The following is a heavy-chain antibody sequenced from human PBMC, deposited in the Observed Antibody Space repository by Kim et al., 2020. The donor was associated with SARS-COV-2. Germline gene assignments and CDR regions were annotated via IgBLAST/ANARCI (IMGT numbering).Heavy chain of an antibody. CDR2: INPDGTST. Sequence: GGSLTLSCVASGFTFSSHWMHWVRQVPGKGLVGVSRINPDGTSTTYADSVKGRFTISRDNAKNTLSLQMNSLRVEDTAVYYCVKDSSSSSWGQGTLVTVSS. D-gene: IGHD6-19*01. CDR1: GFTFSSHW. V-gene: IGHV3-74*01. CDR3: VKDSSSSS. J-gene: IGHJ4*02.